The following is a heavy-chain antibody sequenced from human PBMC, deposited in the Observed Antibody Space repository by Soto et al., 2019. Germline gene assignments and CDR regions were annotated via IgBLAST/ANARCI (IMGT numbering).Heavy chain of an antibody. V-gene: IGHV4-59*01. J-gene: IGHJ4*02. CDR1: GGSINNYY. D-gene: IGHD2-21*02. Sequence: QVQLQESGPGLVKPSETLSLTCTVSGGSINNYYWSWIRQPPGKGLEWIGYIYYSGSTNYNPSLKSRVTKSVDTSKSHFSLKLSSVTAADTAVYYCARSGAHCGGDCYTFDYWGQGTLVTVSS. CDR2: IYYSGST. CDR3: ARSGAHCGGDCYTFDY.